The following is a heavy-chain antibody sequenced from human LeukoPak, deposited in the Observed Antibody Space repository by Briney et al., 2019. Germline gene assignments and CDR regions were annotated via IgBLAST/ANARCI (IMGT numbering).Heavy chain of an antibody. Sequence: GRSLRLSCAASGFTFSSYGMHWVRQAPGKGLEWVAVISYDGSNKYYADSVKDRSTISRDTSKNTLYLQMNSLRAEDTAIYYCAKSGSFLTSEDYFDYWGQGTLVTVSS. D-gene: IGHD1-26*01. V-gene: IGHV3-30*18. J-gene: IGHJ4*02. CDR2: ISYDGSNK. CDR3: AKSGSFLTSEDYFDY. CDR1: GFTFSSYG.